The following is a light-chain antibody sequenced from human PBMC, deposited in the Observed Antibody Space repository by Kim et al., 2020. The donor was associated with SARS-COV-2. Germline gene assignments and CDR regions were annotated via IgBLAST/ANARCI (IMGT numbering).Light chain of an antibody. CDR1: QRVLYHPDITHY. CDR3: QLYYSYPIS. Sequence: TISFHPCQRVLYHPDITHYLIWYPQKPGHPPQLLIYWASTLASPVPNRFSASGSVTVFTLTISSTQAEVVPLYFCQLYYSYPISFVQGTRLGIK. J-gene: IGKJ5*01. CDR2: WAS. V-gene: IGKV4-1*01.